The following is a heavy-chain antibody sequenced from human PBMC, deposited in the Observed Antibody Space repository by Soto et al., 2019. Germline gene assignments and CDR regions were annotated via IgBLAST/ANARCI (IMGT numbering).Heavy chain of an antibody. CDR1: GFTFSSYA. CDR3: AILGTYDYVWGSSDY. D-gene: IGHD3-16*01. J-gene: IGHJ4*02. Sequence: GGSLRLSCAASGFTFSSYAMSWVRQAPGKGLEWVSAISGSGGSTYYADSVKGRFTISRDNSKNTLYLQMNSLRAEDTAVYYCAILGTYDYVWGSSDYWGQGTLVNVFS. V-gene: IGHV3-23*01. CDR2: ISGSGGST.